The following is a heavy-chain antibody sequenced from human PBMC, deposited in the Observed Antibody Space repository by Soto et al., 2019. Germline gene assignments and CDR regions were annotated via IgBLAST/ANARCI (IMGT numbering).Heavy chain of an antibody. CDR1: GFTFSSYG. CDR2: ISYDGSNK. CDR3: GGEDYYYGMDV. Sequence: QVQLVESGGGVVQPGRSLRLSCAASGFTFSSYGMHWVRQAPGKGLEWVAVISYDGSNKYYADSVKGRFTISRDNSKNTLYLQMNSLRAEDTAVYYCGGEDYYYGMDVWGQGTTVTVSS. V-gene: IGHV3-30*03. J-gene: IGHJ6*02.